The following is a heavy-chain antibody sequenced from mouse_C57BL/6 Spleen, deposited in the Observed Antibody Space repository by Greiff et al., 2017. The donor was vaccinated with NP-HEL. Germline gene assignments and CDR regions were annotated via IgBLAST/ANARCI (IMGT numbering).Heavy chain of an antibody. D-gene: IGHD4-1*01. CDR3: ARRGTNWEDFDY. CDR2: IYPGSGST. CDR1: GYTFTSYW. Sequence: QVQLQQPGAELVKPGASVKMSCKASGYTFTSYWITWVKQRPGQGLEWIGDIYPGSGSTNYNEKFKSKATLTVDTSSSTAYMQLSSLTSEDSAVYYCARRGTNWEDFDYWGQGTTLTVSS. V-gene: IGHV1-55*01. J-gene: IGHJ2*01.